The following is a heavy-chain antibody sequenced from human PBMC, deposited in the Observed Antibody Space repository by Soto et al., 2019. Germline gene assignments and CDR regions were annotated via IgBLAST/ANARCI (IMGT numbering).Heavy chain of an antibody. CDR3: ARVSYGDYFDY. J-gene: IGHJ4*02. CDR1: GFTFSSYD. Sequence: GGSLRLSCAASGFTFSSYDMHWVRQATGKGLEWVSAIGTAGDTYYPGSVKGRFTISRENAKNSLYLQMNSLRAEDTAVYYCARVSYGDYFDYWGQGTLVTVSS. D-gene: IGHD4-17*01. CDR2: IGTAGDT. V-gene: IGHV3-13*01.